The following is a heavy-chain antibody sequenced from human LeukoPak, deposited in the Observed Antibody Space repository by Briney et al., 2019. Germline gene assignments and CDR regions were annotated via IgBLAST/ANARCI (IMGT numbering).Heavy chain of an antibody. CDR3: ARRGYSGYEAFDY. CDR1: GYTFTNHE. J-gene: IGHJ4*02. Sequence: ASVKVSCKASGYTFTNHEINWVRQASGQGLEWMGWMNPNSGNTGYAQKFQGRVTMTRNTSISTAYMELSSLRSEDTAVYYCARRGYSGYEAFDYWGQGTLVTVSS. D-gene: IGHD5-12*01. CDR2: MNPNSGNT. V-gene: IGHV1-8*01.